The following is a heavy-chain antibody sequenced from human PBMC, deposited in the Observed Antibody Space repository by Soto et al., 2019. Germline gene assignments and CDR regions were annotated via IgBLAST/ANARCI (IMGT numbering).Heavy chain of an antibody. CDR2: INHSGST. CDR1: CGSFSGYY. V-gene: IGHV4-34*01. Sequence: SETLSLTCAVYCGSFSGYYWSWIRQPPGKGLEWIGEINHSGSTNYNPSLKSRVTISVDTSKNQFSLKLSSVTAADTAVYYCARGLLRGFIAAAGRKSNWFDPWGQGTLVTVSS. CDR3: ARGLLRGFIAAAGRKSNWFDP. J-gene: IGHJ5*02. D-gene: IGHD6-13*01.